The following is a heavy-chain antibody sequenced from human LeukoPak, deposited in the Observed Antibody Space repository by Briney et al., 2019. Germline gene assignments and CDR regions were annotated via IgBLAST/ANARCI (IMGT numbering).Heavy chain of an antibody. Sequence: ASVKVSCKASGYTFTSYYMHWVRQAPGQGLEWMGIINPSGGSTSYAQKFQGRVTMTRDTSTSTVYMGLSSLRSEDTAVYYCARAHRIAAAGTLRFDYWGQGTLVTVSS. CDR2: INPSGGST. CDR1: GYTFTSYY. V-gene: IGHV1-46*01. CDR3: ARAHRIAAAGTLRFDY. J-gene: IGHJ4*02. D-gene: IGHD6-13*01.